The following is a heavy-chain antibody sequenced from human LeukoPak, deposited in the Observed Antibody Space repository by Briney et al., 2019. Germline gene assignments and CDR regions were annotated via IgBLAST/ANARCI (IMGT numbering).Heavy chain of an antibody. Sequence: ASVKVSCKASGYTFTSYGISWVRQAPGQGLEWMGWISAYNGNTNYAQKLQGRVTMTTDTSTSTAYMELRSLRSDDTAVYYCARDGVVVPAASPFDYWGQGTLVTVSS. CDR3: ARDGVVVPAASPFDY. CDR1: GYTFTSYG. V-gene: IGHV1-18*01. D-gene: IGHD2-2*01. CDR2: ISAYNGNT. J-gene: IGHJ4*02.